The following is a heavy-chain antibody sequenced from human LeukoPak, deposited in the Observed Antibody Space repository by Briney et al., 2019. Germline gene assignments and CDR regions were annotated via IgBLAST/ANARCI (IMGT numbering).Heavy chain of an antibody. CDR1: GFTFSSYG. CDR2: IQSDGSNE. D-gene: IGHD4-23*01. Sequence: PGGSLRLSCAASGFTFSSYGMHWVRQAPGKGLEWVALIQSDGSNEYYADSVKGRFTISRDNSKNTLYLQMNSLRAEDTAVYYCARDLNPVVTGYFDYWGQGTLVTVSS. V-gene: IGHV3-30*03. CDR3: ARDLNPVVTGYFDY. J-gene: IGHJ4*02.